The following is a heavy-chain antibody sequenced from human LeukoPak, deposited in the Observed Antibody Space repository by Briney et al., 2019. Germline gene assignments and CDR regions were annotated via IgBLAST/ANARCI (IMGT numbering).Heavy chain of an antibody. Sequence: SETLSLTCTVSGGSISSDYWSWIRQPPGKGLEWIGYIYSSGSTNYNPSLKSRVTISVDTSKNQFSLKLSSVTAADTAVYYCARLQLGGKTRFFDYWGQGTLVTVSS. J-gene: IGHJ4*02. CDR1: GGSISSDY. CDR2: IYSSGST. D-gene: IGHD4-23*01. CDR3: ARLQLGGKTRFFDY. V-gene: IGHV4-59*12.